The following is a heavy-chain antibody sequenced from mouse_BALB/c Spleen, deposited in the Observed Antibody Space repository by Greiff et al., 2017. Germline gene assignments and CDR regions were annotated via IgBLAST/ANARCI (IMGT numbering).Heavy chain of an antibody. CDR1: GYTFTSYW. CDR2: INPSNGRT. CDR3: AREGY. J-gene: IGHJ2*01. Sequence: VQLQQPGAELVKPGASVKLSCKASGYTFTSYWMHWVKQRPGQGLEWIGEINPSNGRTNYNEKFKSKATLTVDKSTCTAYMQLSSQTSEDSAVDYCAREGYWGQGTTLTVSA. V-gene: IGHV1S81*02.